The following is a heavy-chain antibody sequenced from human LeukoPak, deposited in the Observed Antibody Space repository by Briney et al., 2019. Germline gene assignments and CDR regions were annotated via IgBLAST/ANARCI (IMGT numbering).Heavy chain of an antibody. CDR1: GYTFSQYS. CDR3: ARDLTLGWPATDP. Sequence: SVKVSCKTSGYTFSQYSMQWVRQAPGQGLEWMGRIIPILGIANYAQKFQGRVTITADKSTSTAYMELSSLRSEDTAVYYCARDLTLGWPATDPWGQGTLVTVSS. CDR2: IIPILGIA. V-gene: IGHV1-69*04. J-gene: IGHJ5*02. D-gene: IGHD3-9*01.